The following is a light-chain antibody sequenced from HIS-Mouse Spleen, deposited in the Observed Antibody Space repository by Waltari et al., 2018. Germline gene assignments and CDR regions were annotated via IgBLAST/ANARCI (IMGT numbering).Light chain of an antibody. CDR1: QSVLYSSNNKNY. V-gene: IGKV4-1*01. Sequence: DIVMTQSPDSLAVSLGERATINCKSSQSVLYSSNNKNYLAWYQQKQGQPPKLLIYWASTRESGVPDRFSGSGSGTDFTLTISSLQAEDVAVYYCQQYYSTPFGQGTKLEIK. J-gene: IGKJ2*01. CDR3: QQYYSTP. CDR2: WAS.